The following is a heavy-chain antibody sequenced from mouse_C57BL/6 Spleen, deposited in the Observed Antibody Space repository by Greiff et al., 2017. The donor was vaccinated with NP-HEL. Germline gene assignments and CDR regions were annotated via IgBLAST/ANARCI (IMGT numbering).Heavy chain of an antibody. J-gene: IGHJ2*01. D-gene: IGHD1-1*01. CDR1: GFTFSSYA. CDR2: ISDGGSYT. CDR3: AREGDYYGSSYYFDY. Sequence: EVKRVESGGGLVKPGGSLKLSCAASGFTFSSYAMSWVRQTPEKRLEWVATISDGGSYTYYPDNVKGRFTISRDNAKNNLYLQMSHLKSEDTAMYYCAREGDYYGSSYYFDYWGQGTTLTVSS. V-gene: IGHV5-4*01.